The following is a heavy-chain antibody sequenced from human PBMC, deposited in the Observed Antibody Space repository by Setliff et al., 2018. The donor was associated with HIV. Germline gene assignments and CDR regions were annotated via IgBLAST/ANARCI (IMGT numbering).Heavy chain of an antibody. J-gene: IGHJ4*02. CDR3: ARDRYSGSSTDY. Sequence: LSLTCSVSGGSFSSDSYYWGWIRQFPGKGLEWVSYISSSSSYTHYADSVKGRFTISRDNVKNSLYLQMNSLRAEDTAVYYCARDRYSGSSTDYWGQGTLVTVSS. V-gene: IGHV3-11*06. CDR1: GGSFSSDS. CDR2: ISSSSSYT. D-gene: IGHD1-26*01.